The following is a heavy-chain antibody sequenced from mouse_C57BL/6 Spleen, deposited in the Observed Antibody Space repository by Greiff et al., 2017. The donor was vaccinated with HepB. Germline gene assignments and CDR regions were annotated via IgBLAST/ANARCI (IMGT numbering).Heavy chain of an antibody. CDR2: IDPSDSYT. Sequence: QVQLQQPGAELVMPGASVKLSCKASGYTFTSYWMHWVKQRPGQGLEWIGEIDPSDSYTNYNQKFKGKSTLTVDKPSSTAYMQLSSLTSEDSAVYYCARRDYGSSYWYFDVWGTGTTVTVSS. J-gene: IGHJ1*03. CDR3: ARRDYGSSYWYFDV. V-gene: IGHV1-69*01. CDR1: GYTFTSYW. D-gene: IGHD1-1*01.